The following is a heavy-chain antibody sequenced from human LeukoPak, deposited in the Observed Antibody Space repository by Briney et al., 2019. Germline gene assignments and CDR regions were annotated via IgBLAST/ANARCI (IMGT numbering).Heavy chain of an antibody. CDR2: IYYSGST. V-gene: IGHV4-59*01. J-gene: IGHJ4*02. CDR3: AREDLRAFDY. Sequence: SETLSLTCTVSGGSISSYYWSWIRQPPGKGLEWIGYIYYSGSTNYNPSLKSRVTISVDTSKNQFSLKLSSVTAADTAVYYCAREDLRAFDYWGQGTLVTVSS. CDR1: GGSISSYY.